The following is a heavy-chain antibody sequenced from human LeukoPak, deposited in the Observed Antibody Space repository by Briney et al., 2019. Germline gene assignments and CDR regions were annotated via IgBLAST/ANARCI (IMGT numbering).Heavy chain of an antibody. CDR1: GGSFSGYY. J-gene: IGHJ4*02. CDR3: AGGRLWYQLLDLAFDY. V-gene: IGHV4-34*01. D-gene: IGHD2-2*02. CDR2: INHSGST. Sequence: SETLSLTCAVYGGSFSGYYWSWIRQPPGKGLEWIGEINHSGSTNYNPSLKSRVTISVDTSKNQFSLKLSSVTAADTAVYYCAGGRLWYQLLDLAFDYWGQGTLVTVSS.